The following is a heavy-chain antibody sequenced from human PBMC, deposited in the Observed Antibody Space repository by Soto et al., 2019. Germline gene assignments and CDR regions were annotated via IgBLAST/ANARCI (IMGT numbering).Heavy chain of an antibody. V-gene: IGHV3-33*01. J-gene: IGHJ6*02. CDR1: GFTFSSYG. Sequence: GGSLRLPCAASGFTFSSYGMHWVRQAPGKGLEWVAVIWYDGSNKYYADSVKGRFTICRENSKNTLYLQMNSLRAEDTAVYYCARDSLDIVVVVAANRFRGNGMDVWGQGTTVTVSS. D-gene: IGHD2-15*01. CDR2: IWYDGSNK. CDR3: ARDSLDIVVVVAANRFRGNGMDV.